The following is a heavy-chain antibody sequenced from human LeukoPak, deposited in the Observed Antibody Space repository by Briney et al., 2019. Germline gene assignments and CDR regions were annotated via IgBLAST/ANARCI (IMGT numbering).Heavy chain of an antibody. V-gene: IGHV3-53*01. D-gene: IGHD3-22*01. CDR3: AREVRGYYCDY. CDR1: GFIVSSNY. Sequence: PGGSLRLSCAASGFIVSSNYMSWVRQAPGKGLEWVSVISSGGNTYYADSVKGRFTISRDNSKNTLYLQMDGLRAEETAVYYCAREVRGYYCDYWGQGTLVTVSS. CDR2: ISSGGNT. J-gene: IGHJ4*02.